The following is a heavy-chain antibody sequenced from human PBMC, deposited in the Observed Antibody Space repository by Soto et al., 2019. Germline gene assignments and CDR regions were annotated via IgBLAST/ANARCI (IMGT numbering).Heavy chain of an antibody. D-gene: IGHD2-15*01. CDR1: GFTFSRYS. J-gene: IGHJ6*02. V-gene: IGHV3-21*01. Sequence: GGSLRLSCATSGFTFSRYSRNWVRKAPGKGLEWVSSISSSSSYIYYADSVKGRFTISRDNAKNSLYLQMNSLRAEDTAVYYCARVSGGNYYYGMDVWGQGT. CDR2: ISSSSSYI. CDR3: ARVSGGNYYYGMDV.